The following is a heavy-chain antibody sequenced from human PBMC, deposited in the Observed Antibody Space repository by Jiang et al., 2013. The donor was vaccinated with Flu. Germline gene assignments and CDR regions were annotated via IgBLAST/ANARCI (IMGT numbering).Heavy chain of an antibody. D-gene: IGHD3-10*01. J-gene: IGHJ4*02. CDR1: GFTFSDYY. Sequence: RLSCAAAGFTFSDYYMDWVRQAPGKGLEWVGRSRNKPNTYTTEYAASVKGRFIISRDDSKNSLLLQMISLRADDTAVYYCVRDLLSLGSGSYHVYFDYWGPGNPSHR. CDR3: VRDLLSLGSGSYHVYFDY. V-gene: IGHV3-72*01. CDR2: SRNKPNTYTT.